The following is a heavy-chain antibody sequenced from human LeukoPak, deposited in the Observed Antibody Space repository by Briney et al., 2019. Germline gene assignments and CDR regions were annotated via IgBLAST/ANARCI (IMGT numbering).Heavy chain of an antibody. Sequence: GESLKISCKVSGYSFTNYWIGWVRQMPGKGLEWMGIIYPDGSDTKYRPSFEGQIPLLDDKRISTAYLQWSSLKASDTAMYYCARSGRLGYCSGGSCFRWDYWGQGTLVSVSS. CDR1: GYSFTNYW. CDR2: IYPDGSDT. CDR3: ARSGRLGYCSGGSCFRWDY. D-gene: IGHD2-15*01. J-gene: IGHJ4*02. V-gene: IGHV5-51*04.